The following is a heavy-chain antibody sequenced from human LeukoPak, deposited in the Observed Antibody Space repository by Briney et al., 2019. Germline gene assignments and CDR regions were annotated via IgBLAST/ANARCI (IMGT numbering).Heavy chain of an antibody. J-gene: IGHJ5*02. CDR3: ARGERGYSWFDP. Sequence: SETLSLTCVVSGASISNNNWWSWVRQPPGKGLEWIGEIYHSGTTNYNPSLKSRATISVDKSKNQFSLNINSVTAADTAVYYCARGERGYSWFDPWGQGTLVTVSS. D-gene: IGHD5-18*01. CDR2: IYHSGTT. V-gene: IGHV4-4*02. CDR1: GASISNNNW.